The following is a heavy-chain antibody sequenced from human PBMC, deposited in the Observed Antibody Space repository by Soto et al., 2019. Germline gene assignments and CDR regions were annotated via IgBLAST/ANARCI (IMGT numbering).Heavy chain of an antibody. V-gene: IGHV4-31*03. Sequence: SETLSLTCTVSGGSISSGGYYWSWIRQHPGKGLEWIGYIYYSGSTYYIPSLKSRVTISVDTSKNQFSLKLSSVTAADTAVYYCARGHYYDSSGYYPPSAFDIWGQGTMVTVSS. CDR2: IYYSGST. D-gene: IGHD3-22*01. CDR3: ARGHYYDSSGYYPPSAFDI. J-gene: IGHJ3*02. CDR1: GGSISSGGYY.